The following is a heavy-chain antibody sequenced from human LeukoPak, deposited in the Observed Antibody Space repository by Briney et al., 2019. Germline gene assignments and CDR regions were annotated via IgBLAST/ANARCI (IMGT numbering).Heavy chain of an antibody. Sequence: SETLSLTCTVSGGSISSYYWSWIRQPAGKGLEWIGRIYTSGSTNYNPSLKSRVTMSVDTSKNQFSLKLSSVTAADTAVYYCARDHPRDYYDSSGYYYAFDIWGQGTMVTVSS. J-gene: IGHJ3*02. CDR1: GGSISSYY. D-gene: IGHD3-22*01. CDR2: IYTSGST. V-gene: IGHV4-4*07. CDR3: ARDHPRDYYDSSGYYYAFDI.